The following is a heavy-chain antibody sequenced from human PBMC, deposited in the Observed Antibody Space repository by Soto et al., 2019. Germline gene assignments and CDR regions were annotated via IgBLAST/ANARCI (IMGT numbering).Heavy chain of an antibody. J-gene: IGHJ4*02. CDR3: AKATKDCSGGSCYSRYYFDY. D-gene: IGHD2-15*01. CDR1: GFTFSSYA. CDR2: ISGSGGST. Sequence: EVQLLESGGGLVQPGGSLRLSCAASGFTFSSYAMSWVRQAPGKGLEWVSAISGSGGSTYYADSVKGRFTISRDNSKNTLYRQMNSLRAEDTAVYYCAKATKDCSGGSCYSRYYFDYWGQGTLVTVSS. V-gene: IGHV3-23*01.